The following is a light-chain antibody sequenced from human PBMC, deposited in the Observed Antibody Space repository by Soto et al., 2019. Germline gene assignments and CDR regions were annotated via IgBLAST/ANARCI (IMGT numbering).Light chain of an antibody. CDR3: QQYNNWPPWT. Sequence: DIQMTQSPSSLSASVGDRVTITCRASQGVSAYLLWYQQRQGRAPKLLIYAASNLLSGVPSRFSGSGSGTNFTLTISSLQSEDFAFYYCQQYNNWPPWTFGQGTKVEIK. CDR1: QGVSAY. CDR2: AAS. V-gene: IGKV1-39*01. J-gene: IGKJ1*01.